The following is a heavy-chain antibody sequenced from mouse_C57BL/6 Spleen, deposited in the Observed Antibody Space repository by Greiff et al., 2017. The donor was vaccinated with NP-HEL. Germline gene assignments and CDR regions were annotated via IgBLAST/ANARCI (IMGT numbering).Heavy chain of an antibody. J-gene: IGHJ2*01. Sequence: QVQLQQPGAELVRPGSSVKLSCKASGYTFTSYWMDWVKQRPGQGLEWIGNIYPSDSETHYNQKFKDKATLTVDKSSSTAYMQLSSLTSEDSAVYYCARRRGSSYYDYWGQGTTLTVSS. V-gene: IGHV1-61*01. CDR1: GYTFTSYW. CDR2: IYPSDSET. CDR3: ARRRGSSYYDY. D-gene: IGHD1-1*01.